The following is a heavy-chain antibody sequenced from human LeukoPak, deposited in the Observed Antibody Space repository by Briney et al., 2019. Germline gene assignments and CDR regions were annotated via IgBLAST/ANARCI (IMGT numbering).Heavy chain of an antibody. CDR3: ARESGYHGSGFDP. CDR2: IKQDGSAR. V-gene: IGHV3-7*01. Sequence: GGSLRLSCAASGFTFSTYWMSWVRQAPGKGLEWVANIKQDGSARYYVDSVKGRFTISRDNAKNSLYLQMNSLRDEDTAVYYCARESGYHGSGFDPWGQGTLVTVSS. CDR1: GFTFSTYW. J-gene: IGHJ5*02. D-gene: IGHD3-10*01.